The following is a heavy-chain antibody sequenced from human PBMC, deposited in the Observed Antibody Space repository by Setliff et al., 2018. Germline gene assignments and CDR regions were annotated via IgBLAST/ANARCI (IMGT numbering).Heavy chain of an antibody. CDR1: GYTFTTYA. CDR3: ARDTGVRGHEISGYYGGGFAY. J-gene: IGHJ4*02. Sequence: ASVKVSCKTSGYTFTTYAINWVRQAPGQGLEWMGWINTNTGKPTYAQAFTGRIVFSLDTSVSTAYLQISSLKADDTAVYYCARDTGVRGHEISGYYGGGFAYWGQGTPVTVSS. V-gene: IGHV7-4-1*02. D-gene: IGHD3-22*01. CDR2: INTNTGKP.